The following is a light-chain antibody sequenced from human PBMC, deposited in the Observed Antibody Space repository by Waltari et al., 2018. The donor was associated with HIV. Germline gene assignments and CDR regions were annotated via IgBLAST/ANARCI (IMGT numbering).Light chain of an antibody. V-gene: IGKV4-1*01. Sequence: DIVLTQSPDSLAVSLGERATIRCKSSHTVLYSPNNKNYLAWYQHKPGQPPKLLIYWASVRESGVPDRFSGSGSGTDFTLTISNLQAEDLAVYYCQQYYSAPDTFGQGTKLEIK. CDR2: WAS. J-gene: IGKJ2*01. CDR3: QQYYSAPDT. CDR1: HTVLYSPNNKNY.